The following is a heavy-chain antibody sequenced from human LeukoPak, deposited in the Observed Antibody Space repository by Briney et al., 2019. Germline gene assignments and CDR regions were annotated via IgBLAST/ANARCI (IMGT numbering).Heavy chain of an antibody. J-gene: IGHJ4*02. V-gene: IGHV3-30*18. CDR1: VFTFKTYG. CDR3: ANGAVYCTSPKYPTGSAPSCFAH. Sequence: PVGSLRLSCEASVFTFKTYGMHTVPEAPGKGLEWLAVISLDERNKYYGDSVKGRFTISRDNSKNTLYLQMSSLGPEDTAVYYCANGAVYCTSPKYPTGSAPSCFAHWGQGTLVTVSS. CDR2: ISLDERNK. D-gene: IGHD2-2*01.